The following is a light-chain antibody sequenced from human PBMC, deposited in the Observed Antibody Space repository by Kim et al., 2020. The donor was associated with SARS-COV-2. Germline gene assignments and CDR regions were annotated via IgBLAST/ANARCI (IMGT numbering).Light chain of an antibody. J-gene: IGLJ2*01. CDR2: QDS. CDR1: KLGDKY. CDR3: QACDSSNVL. Sequence: SSELTQPPSVSVSPGQTASITCSGDKLGDKYACWYQQKPGQSPVLVIYQDSKRPSGIPERFSGSNSGNTATLTIRGTQAMDEAYYYCQACDSSNVLFGGGTKLTVL. V-gene: IGLV3-1*01.